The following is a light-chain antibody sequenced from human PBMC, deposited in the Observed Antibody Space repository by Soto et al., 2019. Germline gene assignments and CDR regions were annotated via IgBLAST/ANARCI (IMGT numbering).Light chain of an antibody. CDR2: AAS. CDR3: QRYSSAPCT. V-gene: IGKV1-27*01. Sequence: DIQMTQSPSSLSASVGDRVTITCRASQGVSNYLAWYQQKPGKVPKLLIYAASTLQSGVPSRFSGSGYETDFTLTITSLQPEDVATYYDQRYSSAPCTFGQGTKVDIK. J-gene: IGKJ1*01. CDR1: QGVSNY.